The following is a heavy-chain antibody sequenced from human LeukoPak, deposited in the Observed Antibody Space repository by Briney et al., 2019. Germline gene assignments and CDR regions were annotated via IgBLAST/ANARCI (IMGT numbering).Heavy chain of an antibody. Sequence: GGSLRLSCAPSGFAFSGYVMTWVRPAPGKGLDWISGITVVGIHAYYVDSVKGRFTIPRDNSKNTLYLQMNNLRAEDTGLYFCAKDGLYFDGSTNMYHRDTWGQGTLVGVSS. J-gene: IGHJ5*02. D-gene: IGHD3-9*01. V-gene: IGHV3-23*01. CDR2: ITVVGIHA. CDR3: AKDGLYFDGSTNMYHRDT. CDR1: GFAFSGYV.